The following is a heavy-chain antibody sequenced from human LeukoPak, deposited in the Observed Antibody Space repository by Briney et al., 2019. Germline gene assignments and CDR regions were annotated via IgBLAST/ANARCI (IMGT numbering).Heavy chain of an antibody. Sequence: SETLSLTCAVCGGSFSGYYWSWIRQPPGKGLEWIGEINHSGSTNYNPSLKSRVTISVDTSKNQFSLKLSSVTAADTAVYYCARLNPSSASYYYYYYGMDVWGQGTTVTVSS. CDR1: GGSFSGYY. V-gene: IGHV4-34*01. CDR2: INHSGST. J-gene: IGHJ6*02. CDR3: ARLNPSSASYYYYYYGMDV. D-gene: IGHD6-6*01.